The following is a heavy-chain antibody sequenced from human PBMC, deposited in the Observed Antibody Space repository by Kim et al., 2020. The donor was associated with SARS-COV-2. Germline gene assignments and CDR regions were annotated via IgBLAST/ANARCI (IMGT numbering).Heavy chain of an antibody. CDR3: ARATNRWPSGWYPGRWFDP. Sequence: SETLSLTCAVYGGSFSGYYWSWIRQPPGKGLEWIGEINHSGSTNYNPSLKSRVTISVDTSKNQFSLKLSSVTAADTAVYYCARATNRWPSGWYPGRWFDPWGQGTLVTVSS. V-gene: IGHV4-34*01. CDR2: INHSGST. D-gene: IGHD6-19*01. J-gene: IGHJ5*02. CDR1: GGSFSGYY.